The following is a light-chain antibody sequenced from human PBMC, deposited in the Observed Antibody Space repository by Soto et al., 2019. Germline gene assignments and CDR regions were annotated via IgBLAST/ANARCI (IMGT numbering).Light chain of an antibody. J-gene: IGKJ2*01. CDR1: QSVSSTY. Sequence: EIVLTQSPGTLSLSPGDRATLSCRASQSVSSTYLVWYQQTAGQAPRLLIDGASSSATGIPDRLSGSGSGTDFTLTISRLEPEDSAVYYCQQYANSPYTFGQGTKLEIK. CDR2: GAS. V-gene: IGKV3-20*01. CDR3: QQYANSPYT.